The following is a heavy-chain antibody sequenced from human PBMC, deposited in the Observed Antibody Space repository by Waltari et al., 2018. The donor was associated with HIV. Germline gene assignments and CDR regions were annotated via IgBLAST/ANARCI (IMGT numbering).Heavy chain of an antibody. V-gene: IGHV1-2*06. CDR1: GYTFTAHY. J-gene: IGHJ6*02. CDR3: FYYSNTESYGLDV. CDR2: INPKSCVT. Sequence: QGQLVQSGAEVKKPGASVKVSCKASGYTFTAHYIHWVRQAPGQGLEWMGRINPKSCVTHYAQKFQDRVTVTRDTSITTAYMELSSLRSDDTARYFCFYYSNTESYGLDVWGQGTTVTVSS. D-gene: IGHD3-22*01.